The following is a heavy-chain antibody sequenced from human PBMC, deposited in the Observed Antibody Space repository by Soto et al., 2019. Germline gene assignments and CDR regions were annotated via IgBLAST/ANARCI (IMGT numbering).Heavy chain of an antibody. CDR1: GYTFTGYY. D-gene: IGHD1-26*01. J-gene: IGHJ6*02. CDR2: INPNSGDT. Sequence: ASVKVSCKASGYTFTGYYVHRVRQAPGQGLEWMGWINPNSGDTYLAQRFQGRVTMNRDTSIGTAYMELRGLTSDDAAEYYCAKGGAIVAAGTRVYLYNAMDVWGQGTTVTVSS. V-gene: IGHV1-2*02. CDR3: AKGGAIVAAGTRVYLYNAMDV.